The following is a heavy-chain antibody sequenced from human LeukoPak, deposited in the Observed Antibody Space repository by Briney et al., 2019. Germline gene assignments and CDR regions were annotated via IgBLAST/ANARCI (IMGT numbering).Heavy chain of an antibody. D-gene: IGHD5-24*01. CDR2: IYYSGST. CDR3: ARVNGYNAPDY. CDR1: GGSISSYY. Sequence: PSETLSLTCTVSGGSISSYYWSWIRQPPGKGLEWIGYIYYSGSTNYNPSLKSRVTISVDTSKNQFSLKLSSVTAADTAVYYCARVNGYNAPDYWGQGTLVTVSS. V-gene: IGHV4-59*01. J-gene: IGHJ4*02.